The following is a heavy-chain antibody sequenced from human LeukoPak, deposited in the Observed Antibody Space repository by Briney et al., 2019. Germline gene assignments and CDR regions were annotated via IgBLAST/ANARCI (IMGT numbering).Heavy chain of an antibody. Sequence: PRASVTVSCKASGGTFSSYAISWVRQAPGQGLEWMGWISAYNGNTNYAQKLQGRVTMTTDTSTSTAYMELRSLRSDDTAVYYCARVLRTGGFGELFSRASRYYFDYWGQGTLVTVSS. CDR1: GGTFSSYA. J-gene: IGHJ4*02. D-gene: IGHD3-10*01. CDR3: ARVLRTGGFGELFSRASRYYFDY. V-gene: IGHV1-18*01. CDR2: ISAYNGNT.